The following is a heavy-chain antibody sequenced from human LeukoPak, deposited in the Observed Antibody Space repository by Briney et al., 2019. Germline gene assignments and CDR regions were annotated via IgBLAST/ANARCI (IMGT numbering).Heavy chain of an antibody. D-gene: IGHD1-26*01. CDR2: MYHSGST. Sequence: PSETLSLTCAVSGYSISSGYYWGWIRQPPGKGLEWIASMYHSGSTYYNPSLKSRVTLSVDTSKNQFSLKMSSVTAADTAAYYCGRDRSGGYSVDYWGQGTLVTVS. V-gene: IGHV4-38-2*02. CDR3: GRDRSGGYSVDY. CDR1: GYSISSGYY. J-gene: IGHJ4*02.